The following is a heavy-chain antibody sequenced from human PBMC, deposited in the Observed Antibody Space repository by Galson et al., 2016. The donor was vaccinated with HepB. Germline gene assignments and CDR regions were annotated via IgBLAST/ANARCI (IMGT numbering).Heavy chain of an antibody. CDR3: ARELVRSAFDL. Sequence: SLRLSCADSGFTFRDYWMSWIRQAPGKGLEWVANIKQDGSEKHYVDSVKGRFTISRDNAKNSLYLQMNSLRDEDTAVYYCARELVRSAFDLWGQGTMVTVSS. V-gene: IGHV3-7*01. CDR2: IKQDGSEK. D-gene: IGHD4/OR15-4a*01. CDR1: GFTFRDYW. J-gene: IGHJ3*01.